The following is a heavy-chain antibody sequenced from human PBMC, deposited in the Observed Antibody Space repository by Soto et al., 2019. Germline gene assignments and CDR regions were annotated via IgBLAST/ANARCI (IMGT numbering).Heavy chain of an antibody. CDR1: GYSITSYW. CDR2: IFPDDSDT. Sequence: GESLKIACKASGYSITSYWIAWVRQMPGQGLEWMGIIFPDDSDTRYSPSFQGQVTISADKSISTAYVQWSSLKASDTAMYYCTRGGVATRTFDYWGQGTLVTVSS. J-gene: IGHJ4*02. V-gene: IGHV5-51*01. CDR3: TRGGVATRTFDY. D-gene: IGHD3-3*01.